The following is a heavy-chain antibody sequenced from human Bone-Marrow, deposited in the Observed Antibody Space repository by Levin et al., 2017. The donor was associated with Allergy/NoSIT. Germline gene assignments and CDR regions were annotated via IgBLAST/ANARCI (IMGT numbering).Heavy chain of an antibody. CDR3: AKGTGNYYDTTGHFDF. Sequence: GASVKVSCAASGFNFFNYGMHWVRQAPGKGLEWVATISYDGGHDYYADSVRGRFTISRDNSLRRVYLQMNSLRHEDTAVCYCAKGTGNYYDTTGHFDFWGRGTLVTVSS. D-gene: IGHD3-22*01. CDR2: ISYDGGHD. CDR1: GFNFFNYG. J-gene: IGHJ4*02. V-gene: IGHV3-30*18.